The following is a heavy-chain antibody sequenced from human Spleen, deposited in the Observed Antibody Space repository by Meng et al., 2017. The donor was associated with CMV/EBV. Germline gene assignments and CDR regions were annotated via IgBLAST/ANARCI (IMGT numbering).Heavy chain of an antibody. J-gene: IGHJ4*02. Sequence: SCKASGGTFSSYTMHWVRQAPGKGLAWVSSISSGSTSIFYADSVKGRFTISRDNAKNSLFLQMNSLKVEDTAVYYCARDIGGGATPGFDFWGQGILVTVSS. CDR2: ISSGSTSI. CDR1: GGTFSSYT. V-gene: IGHV3-21*01. CDR3: ARDIGGGATPGFDF. D-gene: IGHD1-26*01.